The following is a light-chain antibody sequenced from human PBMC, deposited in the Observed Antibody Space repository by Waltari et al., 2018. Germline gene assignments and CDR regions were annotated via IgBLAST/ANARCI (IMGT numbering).Light chain of an antibody. J-gene: IGKJ4*01. V-gene: IGKV3-11*01. CDR2: DTS. CDR3: QQRHNWPLT. Sequence: EIVLTQSPATLSLSPGERATLSCRASQSVRVYLAWYQQKPGQAPRLLIYDTSNRTSGTPDRFSGSGAGTDFSLSISSLEPEDFAVYYCQQRHNWPLTFGGGTKVGIK. CDR1: QSVRVY.